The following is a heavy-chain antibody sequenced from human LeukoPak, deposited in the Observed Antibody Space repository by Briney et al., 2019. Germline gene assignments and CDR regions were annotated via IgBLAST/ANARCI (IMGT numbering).Heavy chain of an antibody. J-gene: IGHJ3*02. CDR1: GFTFSSYS. D-gene: IGHD1-26*01. V-gene: IGHV3-21*01. CDR3: ARDPIVGARVYAFDI. Sequence: PGGSLRLSCAASGFTFSSYSMNWVRQAPGKGLEWVSSISSSSSYIYYADSVKGRFTISRDNAKNSLYLQMNSLRAEDTAVYYCARDPIVGARVYAFDIWGQGTMVTVSS. CDR2: ISSSSSYI.